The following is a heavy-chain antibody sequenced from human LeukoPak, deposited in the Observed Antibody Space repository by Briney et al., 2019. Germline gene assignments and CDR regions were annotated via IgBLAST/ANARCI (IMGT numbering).Heavy chain of an antibody. CDR1: GYTFTSYG. Sequence: ASVKVSCKASGYTFTSYGFSWVRQAPGQGLEWMGWINAYNGNTNYAQKLQGRVTMTTDTSTSTAYMELSSLRSEDTAVYYCARAVGRHFDYWGQGTLVTVSS. CDR3: ARAVGRHFDY. V-gene: IGHV1-18*01. J-gene: IGHJ4*02. D-gene: IGHD1-26*01. CDR2: INAYNGNT.